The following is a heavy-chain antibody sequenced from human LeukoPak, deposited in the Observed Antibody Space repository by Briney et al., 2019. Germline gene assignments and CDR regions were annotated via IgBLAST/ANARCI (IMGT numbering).Heavy chain of an antibody. CDR2: IYYSGST. CDR3: AAFRGSPIDI. D-gene: IGHD3-10*01. J-gene: IGHJ3*02. Sequence: SETLSLTCTVSGGSISSYYWSWIRQPPGKGLEWIGYIYYSGSTNYNPSLKSRVTISVDTSKNQFSLKLSSVTAADTAVYYCAAFRGSPIDIWGQGTMVTVSS. CDR1: GGSISSYY. V-gene: IGHV4-59*08.